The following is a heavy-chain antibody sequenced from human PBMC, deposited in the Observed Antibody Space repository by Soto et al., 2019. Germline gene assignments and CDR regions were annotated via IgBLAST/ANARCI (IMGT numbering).Heavy chain of an antibody. Sequence: QVQLVQSGAEVKKPGSSVKVSCKASGGTFSSYTISWVRQAPGQGLEWMGRIIPILGIANYAQKFQGRVTITAAKSTSTAYMELSSLRSEDTAVYYCARDLTAVASDAFDIWGQGTMVTVSS. J-gene: IGHJ3*02. CDR2: IIPILGIA. CDR1: GGTFSSYT. D-gene: IGHD6-19*01. V-gene: IGHV1-69*08. CDR3: ARDLTAVASDAFDI.